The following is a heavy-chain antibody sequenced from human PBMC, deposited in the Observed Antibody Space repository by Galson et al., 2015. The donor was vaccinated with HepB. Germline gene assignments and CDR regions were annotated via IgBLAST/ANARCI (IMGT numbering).Heavy chain of an antibody. CDR3: ARQAEYSGSWYVFDPYYYFYYMDV. J-gene: IGHJ6*03. D-gene: IGHD6-13*01. CDR2: IKQDGSEK. CDR1: GFTFNTYW. Sequence: SLRLSCAASGFTFNTYWMSWVRQAPGKGLEWVANIKQDGSEKYYVDSVKGRFTISRDNAKNSLYLQMSRLRAEDTAVYYCARQAEYSGSWYVFDPYYYFYYMDVWGKGTTVTVS. V-gene: IGHV3-7*01.